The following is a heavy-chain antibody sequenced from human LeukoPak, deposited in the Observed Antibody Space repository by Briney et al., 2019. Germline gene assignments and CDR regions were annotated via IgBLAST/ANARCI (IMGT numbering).Heavy chain of an antibody. D-gene: IGHD3-22*01. CDR2: ISYDGSNK. CDR1: GFTFSSYA. CDR3: ARVLTTRGAFDI. V-gene: IGHV3-30-3*01. Sequence: GSLRLSCAASGFTFSSYAMHWVRQAPGKGLEWVAVISYDGSNKYYADSVKGRFTISRDNSKNTLYLQVNSLRAEDTAVYYCARVLTTRGAFDIWGQGTMVTVSS. J-gene: IGHJ3*02.